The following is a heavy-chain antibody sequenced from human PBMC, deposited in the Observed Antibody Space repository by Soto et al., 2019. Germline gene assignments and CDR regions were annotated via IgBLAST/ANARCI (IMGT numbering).Heavy chain of an antibody. V-gene: IGHV3-21*01. D-gene: IGHD5-18*01. Sequence: EVQLVESGGGLVKPGGSLRLSCAASGFTFSSYSMNWVRQAPGKGLEWVSSISSSSSYIYYADSVKGRFTISRDNAKNSLYLQMNSLRAEDTAVYYCARDPVDTAMVTGYYYYYGMDVWGQGTTVTVSS. J-gene: IGHJ6*02. CDR3: ARDPVDTAMVTGYYYYYGMDV. CDR2: ISSSSSYI. CDR1: GFTFSSYS.